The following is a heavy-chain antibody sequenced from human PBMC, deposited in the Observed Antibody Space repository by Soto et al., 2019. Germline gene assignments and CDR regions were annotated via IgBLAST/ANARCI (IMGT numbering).Heavy chain of an antibody. CDR3: AKDGGNAYYYYGMDV. V-gene: IGHV3-23*01. D-gene: IGHD2-15*01. CDR1: GFTFSSYA. Sequence: GGSLRLSCAASGFTFSSYAMSWVRQAPGKGLEWVSAISGSGGSTYYADSVKGRFTISRDNSKNTLYLQMNSLRAEDTAVYYCAKDGGNAYYYYGMDVWGQGTTVTVSS. J-gene: IGHJ6*02. CDR2: ISGSGGST.